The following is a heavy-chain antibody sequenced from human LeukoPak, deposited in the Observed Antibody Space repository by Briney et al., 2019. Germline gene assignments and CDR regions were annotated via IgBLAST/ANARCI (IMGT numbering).Heavy chain of an antibody. V-gene: IGHV3-23*01. CDR2: ISGSGGIT. Sequence: GRSLRLSCAASGVTFSAYAIGWGRQAPWKGLEWVSAISGSGGITYYADSVKGRFTISRGNSKNTLYLQMNSLRAEDTAVYYCAKHDPRRVVITNWFDPWGQGTLVTVSS. CDR3: AKHDPRRVVITNWFDP. CDR1: GVTFSAYA. D-gene: IGHD3-22*01. J-gene: IGHJ5*02.